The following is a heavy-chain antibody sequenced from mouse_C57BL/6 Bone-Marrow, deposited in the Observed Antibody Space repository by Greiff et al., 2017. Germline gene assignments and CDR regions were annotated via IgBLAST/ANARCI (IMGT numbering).Heavy chain of an antibody. CDR1: GFTFSSYG. Sequence: EVQVVESGGDLVKPGGSLKLSCAASGFTFSSYGMSWVRQTPDKRLEWVATISSGGSYTYYPDSVKGRFTISRDNAKNTLYLQMSSLKSEDTAMYYCARHYYFDYWGQGTTLTVSS. CDR3: ARHYYFDY. J-gene: IGHJ2*01. CDR2: ISSGGSYT. V-gene: IGHV5-6*01.